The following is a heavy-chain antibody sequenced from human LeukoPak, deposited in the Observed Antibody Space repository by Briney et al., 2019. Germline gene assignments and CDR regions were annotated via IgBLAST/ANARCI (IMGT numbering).Heavy chain of an antibody. J-gene: IGHJ5*02. CDR3: ARAGDIVVVTAMWFDP. CDR1: GFTFSSYG. Sequence: GRSLRLSCAASGFTFSSYGMHWVRQAPGKGLEWVAVIWYDGSNKYYADSVKGRFTISRDNSKNTLYLQMNSLRAEDTAVYYCARAGDIVVVTAMWFDPWSQGTLVTVPS. V-gene: IGHV3-33*01. CDR2: IWYDGSNK. D-gene: IGHD2-21*02.